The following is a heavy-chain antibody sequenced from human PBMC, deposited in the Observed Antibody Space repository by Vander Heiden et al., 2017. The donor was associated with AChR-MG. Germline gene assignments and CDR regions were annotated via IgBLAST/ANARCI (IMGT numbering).Heavy chain of an antibody. CDR1: GFTFSSYA. J-gene: IGHJ5*02. CDR2: ISYDGSNK. V-gene: IGHV3-30-3*01. CDR3: ARSAQGDSNLGWFDP. Sequence: QVQLVESGGGVVQPGRSLRLSCAASGFTFSSYAMHWVRQAPGKGLEWVAVISYDGSNKYYADSVKGRFTISRDNSKNTLYLQMNSLRAEDTAVYYCARSAQGDSNLGWFDPWGQGTLVTVSS. D-gene: IGHD2-21*02.